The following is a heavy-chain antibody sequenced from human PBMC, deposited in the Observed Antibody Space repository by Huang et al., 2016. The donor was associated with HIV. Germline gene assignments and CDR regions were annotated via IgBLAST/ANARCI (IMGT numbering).Heavy chain of an antibody. V-gene: IGHV5-51*01. J-gene: IGHJ4*02. CDR3: ARRFSSSSGYFDY. Sequence: VQLVQSGAEVKKPGESLKISCKGSGYSFSSYWIAWVRQMPGKGLECMGIICPEDSDTTYSRSFEGQVTSSADKSIGTAYLQWSSLKASDTAMYYCARRFSSSSGYFDYWGQGSLVTVSS. CDR1: GYSFSSYW. D-gene: IGHD6-6*01. CDR2: ICPEDSDT.